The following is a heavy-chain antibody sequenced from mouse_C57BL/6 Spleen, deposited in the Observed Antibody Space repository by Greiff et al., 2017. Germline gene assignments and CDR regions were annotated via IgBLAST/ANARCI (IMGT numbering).Heavy chain of an antibody. CDR1: GYSITSGYD. J-gene: IGHJ2*01. Sequence: EVQLQQSGPGMVKPSQSLSLTCTVTGYSITSGYDWHWIRHFPGNKLEWMGYISYSGSTNYNPSLKSRISITHDTSKNHFFLKLNSVTTEDTATYYCAREYYGLDYWGQGTTLTVSS. D-gene: IGHD1-2*01. CDR3: AREYYGLDY. V-gene: IGHV3-1*01. CDR2: ISYSGST.